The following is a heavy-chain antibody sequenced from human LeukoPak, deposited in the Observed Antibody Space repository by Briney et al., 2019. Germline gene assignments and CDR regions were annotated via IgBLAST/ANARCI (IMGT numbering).Heavy chain of an antibody. CDR2: ISSSSSTI. V-gene: IGHV3-48*04. Sequence: GGSLRLSCAASGFTFSSYRMNWVRQAPGKGLEWVSYISSSSSTIYYADSVKGRFTISRDNVKNSLYLQMNSLRAEDTAVYYCARVFQGRWFFIMGFDYSGQGTLVTVSS. CDR1: GFTFSSYR. CDR3: ARVFQGRWFFIMGFDY. J-gene: IGHJ4*02. D-gene: IGHD3/OR15-3a*01.